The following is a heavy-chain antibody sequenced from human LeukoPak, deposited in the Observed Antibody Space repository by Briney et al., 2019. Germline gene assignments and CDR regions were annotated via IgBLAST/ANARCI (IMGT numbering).Heavy chain of an antibody. D-gene: IGHD2-2*02. CDR1: GGSFSGYY. CDR2: INHSGST. Sequence: SETLSLTCAVYGGSFSGYYWSWIRQPPGKGLEWIGEINHSGSTNYNPSLKSRVTISVDTSKNQFSLKLSSVTAADTAVYYCARPGGYCSSTSCYRGYFQHWGQGTLVTVSS. CDR3: ARPGGYCSSTSCYRGYFQH. V-gene: IGHV4-34*01. J-gene: IGHJ1*01.